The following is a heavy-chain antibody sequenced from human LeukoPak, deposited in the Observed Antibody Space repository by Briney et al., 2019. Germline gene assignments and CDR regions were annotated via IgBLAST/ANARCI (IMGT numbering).Heavy chain of an antibody. V-gene: IGHV3-53*01. CDR2: IYSGGST. CDR1: AFSVSSNC. J-gene: IGHJ4*02. D-gene: IGHD3-22*01. Sequence: GGSLRLSCVASAFSVSSNCMTWVRQAPGKGLEWVSVIYSGGSTYYADSVKGRFTISRDNSKNTLYLQMNSLRAEDTAVYYCVREDSYDSSGYFVYWGQGTLVTVTS. CDR3: VREDSYDSSGYFVY.